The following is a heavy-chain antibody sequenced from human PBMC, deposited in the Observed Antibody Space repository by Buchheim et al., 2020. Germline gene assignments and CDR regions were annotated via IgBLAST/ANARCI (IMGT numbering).Heavy chain of an antibody. CDR1: GFTFSSYG. CDR2: IWYDGSNK. Sequence: QVQLVESGGGVVQPGRSLRLSCAASGFTFSSYGMHWVRQAPGKGLEWVAVIWYDGSNKYYADSVKGRFTISRDNSKNTLYLQMDSLRAEETAVYYCARDQERFGEFLTYGMDVWGQGTT. V-gene: IGHV3-33*01. CDR3: ARDQERFGEFLTYGMDV. D-gene: IGHD3-10*01. J-gene: IGHJ6*02.